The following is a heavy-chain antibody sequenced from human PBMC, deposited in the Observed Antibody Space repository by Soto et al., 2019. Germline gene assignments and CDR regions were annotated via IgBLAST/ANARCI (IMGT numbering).Heavy chain of an antibody. CDR3: ARVAYCGGDCYPYYFDY. V-gene: IGHV4-59*01. Sequence: PSETLSLTCTVSGGSISSYYWSWIRQPPGKGPEWIGYIYYSGSTNYNPSLKSRVTISVDTSKNQFSLKLSSVTAADTAVYYCARVAYCGGDCYPYYFDYLGQGTLVTVSS. CDR1: GGSISSYY. J-gene: IGHJ4*02. CDR2: IYYSGST. D-gene: IGHD2-21*02.